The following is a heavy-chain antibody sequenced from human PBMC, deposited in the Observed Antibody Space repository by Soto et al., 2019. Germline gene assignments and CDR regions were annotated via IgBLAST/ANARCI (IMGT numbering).Heavy chain of an antibody. CDR3: AKSLDNWNDGGSFDY. V-gene: IGHV1-69*13. Sequence: SVKVSCKASGGTFSSYAISWVRQAPGQGLEWMGGIIPIFGTANYAQKFQGRVTITADESTSTAYMELNSLRADDTAVYYCAKSLDNWNDGGSFDYWGQGTLVTVSS. CDR2: IIPIFGTA. CDR1: GGTFSSYA. D-gene: IGHD1-1*01. J-gene: IGHJ4*02.